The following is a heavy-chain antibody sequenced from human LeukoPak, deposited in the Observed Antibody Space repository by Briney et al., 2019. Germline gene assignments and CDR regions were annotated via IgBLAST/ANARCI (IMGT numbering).Heavy chain of an antibody. CDR2: ISNNGGYT. V-gene: IGHV3-23*01. D-gene: IGHD3-22*01. CDR1: GFTFSSSA. CDR3: AKDRDYYDSSGYYLY. J-gene: IGHJ4*02. Sequence: GGSLGLSCAASGFTFSSSAMSWVRQAPGKGLEWVSAISNNGGYTYYADSVKGRFTISRDNSKNTLYLQMNSLRAEDTAVYYCAKDRDYYDSSGYYLYWGQGTLVTVSS.